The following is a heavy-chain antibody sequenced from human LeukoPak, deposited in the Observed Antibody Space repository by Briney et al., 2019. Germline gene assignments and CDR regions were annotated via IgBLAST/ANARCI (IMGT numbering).Heavy chain of an antibody. CDR1: GGSVSSGGYY. Sequence: SETLSLTCNVSGGSVSSGGYYWHWIRQPPGKGLEWIGHVSYSGSTNYNPSLKSRVTISLDTSKNQFSLKLSSVTAADTAVYFCARDPKSAVGYYYYGMEVWGQGTTVTVSS. V-gene: IGHV4-61*08. CDR2: VSYSGST. J-gene: IGHJ6*02. D-gene: IGHD6-19*01. CDR3: ARDPKSAVGYYYYGMEV.